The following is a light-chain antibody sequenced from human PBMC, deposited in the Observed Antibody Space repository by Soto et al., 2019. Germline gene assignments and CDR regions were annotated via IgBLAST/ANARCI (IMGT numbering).Light chain of an antibody. CDR3: QQYNNGPPWT. V-gene: IGKV3-15*01. Sequence: EIVMTQSPATLSVSPGERATLSCRASQSVSSNLAWYQQKPAQAPRLLIYGASTRATGIPARFSGSGSGTDFALTITSLQSDDVAVYFCQQYNNGPPWTFGPGTKVEVK. J-gene: IGKJ1*01. CDR1: QSVSSN. CDR2: GAS.